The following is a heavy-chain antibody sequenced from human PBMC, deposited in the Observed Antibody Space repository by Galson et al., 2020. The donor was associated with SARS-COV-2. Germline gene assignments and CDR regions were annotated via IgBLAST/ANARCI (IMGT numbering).Heavy chain of an antibody. CDR2: ISYSGSS. J-gene: IGHJ4*02. CDR1: GGSFSSNTYY. V-gene: IGHV4-39*07. D-gene: IGHD2-8*02. Sequence: SETLSLTCTVSGGSFSSNTYYWSWIRQPPGKGLEWIGYISYSGSSYYNPSLKSRVTISVDTSKNQFSLKVTSVTAADTAVYYCARGRSGYTGYYFDYWGQGILVTVSS. CDR3: ARGRSGYTGYYFDY.